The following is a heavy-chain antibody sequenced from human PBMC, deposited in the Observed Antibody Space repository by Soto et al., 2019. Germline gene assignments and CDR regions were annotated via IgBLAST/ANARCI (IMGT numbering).Heavy chain of an antibody. CDR2: FIPMFNRP. CDR1: GGTFSSYA. J-gene: IGHJ6*02. V-gene: IGHV1-69*01. Sequence: QVQLVQSGAEVKKPGSSVKVSCKASGGTFSSYAMSWVRQAPGQGLEWMGGFIPMFNRPHSARKFQGRVTITADESTSTAYMDLSSLTSEDTAVYYCARGQFHHVSNYYYALDVWGQGTTVTVSS. CDR3: ARGQFHHVSNYYYALDV.